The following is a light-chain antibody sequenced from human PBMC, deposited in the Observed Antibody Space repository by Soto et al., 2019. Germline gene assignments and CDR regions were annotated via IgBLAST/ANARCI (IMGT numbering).Light chain of an antibody. J-gene: IGKJ4*01. CDR3: QQYNNWPLT. CDR2: GAS. CDR1: QSVSTN. V-gene: IGKV3-15*01. Sequence: EIVMTQSPATLSVSPGERATLSCRASQSVSTNLAWYQQKPGQAPRLLIYGASTRATGIPARFSGSGSGTESTLTISSLQSEDFAVYSCQQYNNWPLTFGGGTKV.